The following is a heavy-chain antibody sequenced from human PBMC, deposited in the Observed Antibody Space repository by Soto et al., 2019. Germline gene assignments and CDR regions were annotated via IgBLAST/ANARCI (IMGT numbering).Heavy chain of an antibody. D-gene: IGHD3-22*01. CDR2: ISGSGGST. J-gene: IGHJ4*02. CDR3: AKDRITMIVVVMNGPFDY. V-gene: IGHV3-23*01. Sequence: EVQLLESGGGLVQPGGSLRLSCAASGFTFSSYAMSWVRQAPGKGLEWVSAISGSGGSTYYADSVKGRFTIYRDNSKNTLYLQMNSLRAGDTAVYYCAKDRITMIVVVMNGPFDYWGQGTLVTVSS. CDR1: GFTFSSYA.